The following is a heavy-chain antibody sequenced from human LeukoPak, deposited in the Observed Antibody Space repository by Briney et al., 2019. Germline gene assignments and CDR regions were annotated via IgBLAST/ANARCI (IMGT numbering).Heavy chain of an antibody. CDR2: IIPIFGTA. Sequence: SVKVSCKASGGTFSSYAISWVRQAPGQGLEWMGGIIPIFGTANYAQKSQGRVTITADKSTSTAYMELSSLRSEDTAVYYCARAGGVNSGYDLDYWGQGTLVTVSS. V-gene: IGHV1-69*06. D-gene: IGHD5-12*01. J-gene: IGHJ4*02. CDR1: GGTFSSYA. CDR3: ARAGGVNSGYDLDY.